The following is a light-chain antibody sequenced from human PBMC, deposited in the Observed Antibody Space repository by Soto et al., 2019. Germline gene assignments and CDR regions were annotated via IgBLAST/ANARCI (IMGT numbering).Light chain of an antibody. V-gene: IGLV2-8*01. J-gene: IGLJ1*01. CDR1: SSDVGGYNY. CDR2: EVN. Sequence: QSVLTPPPSASGSPGQSVAISCTGTSSDVGGYNYFSWYQQHPGKAPKLMIYEVNKRPSGVPDRFSGSKSGNTASLSVSGLQAEDEADYYCSSYAGSSNVFGTGTKVTVL. CDR3: SSYAGSSNV.